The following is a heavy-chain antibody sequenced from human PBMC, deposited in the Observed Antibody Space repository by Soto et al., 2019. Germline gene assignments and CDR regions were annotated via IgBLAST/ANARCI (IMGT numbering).Heavy chain of an antibody. CDR1: GGSFSGYY. CDR2: INHSGST. CDR3: ARGLFWSGYGWFDP. V-gene: IGHV4-34*01. Sequence: PSETLSLTCAVYGGSFSGYYWSWIRQPPGKGLEWIGEINHSGSTNYNPSLKSRVTISVDTSKNQFSLKLSSVTAADTAVYYRARGLFWSGYGWFDPWGQGTLVTVSS. D-gene: IGHD3-3*01. J-gene: IGHJ5*02.